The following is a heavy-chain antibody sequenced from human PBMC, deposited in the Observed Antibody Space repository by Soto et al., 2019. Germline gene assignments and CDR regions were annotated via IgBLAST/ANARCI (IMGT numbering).Heavy chain of an antibody. CDR3: ERGDQAFHI. J-gene: IGHJ3*02. V-gene: IGHV6-1*01. D-gene: IGHD2-2*01. CDR1: GDSVSANSAA. CDR2: TYYRSKWNN. Sequence: SQTLSLTCAISGDSVSANSAACNWIRQSPSRGLEWLGRTYYRSKWNNNYAVSVKSRITINPDTSKNQFSLQLNSVTPEDTAVYYCERGDQAFHIWGQGTMVTVSS.